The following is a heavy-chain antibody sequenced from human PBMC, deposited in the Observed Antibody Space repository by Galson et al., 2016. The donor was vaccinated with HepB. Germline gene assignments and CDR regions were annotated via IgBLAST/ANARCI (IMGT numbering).Heavy chain of an antibody. Sequence: SLRLSCAASGFTFDDYAMYWVRQAPGKGLEWVSGINWSGDKRDYVDSVRGRLTISRDNAENSAFLQMDSLRPEDTGLYFCAQGGLRGGVARNWYFGLWGRGTLVTVSS. D-gene: IGHD6-19*01. CDR1: GFTFDDYA. V-gene: IGHV3-9*01. CDR3: AQGGLRGGVARNWYFGL. J-gene: IGHJ2*01. CDR2: INWSGDKR.